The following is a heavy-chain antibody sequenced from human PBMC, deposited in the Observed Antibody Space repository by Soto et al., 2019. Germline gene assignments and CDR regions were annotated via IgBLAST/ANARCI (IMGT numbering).Heavy chain of an antibody. V-gene: IGHV3-74*01. CDR2: INLDGSST. CDR1: GFTFGDYW. Sequence: PGGFLRLSCAASGFTFGDYWMHWVRQAPGKGLVWVSRINLDGSSTIYADSVKGRFTISRDNAKDTLYLQMNSLRAEDTALYYCARDGPRTRGYYFYYGMDVWGQGTTVTVSS. CDR3: ARDGPRTRGYYFYYGMDV. J-gene: IGHJ6*02.